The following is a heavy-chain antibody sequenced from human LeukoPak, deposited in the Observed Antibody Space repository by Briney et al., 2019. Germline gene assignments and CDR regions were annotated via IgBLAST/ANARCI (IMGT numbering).Heavy chain of an antibody. CDR3: ARKVPNDSSGYYYRGQFDP. J-gene: IGHJ5*02. CDR1: GGTFSSYA. V-gene: IGHV1-69*06. Sequence: ASVKVSCTSSGGTFSSYAISWVRQAPGQGLEWMGGIIPIFGTANYAQKFQGRVTITADKSTSTAYMELSSLRSEDTAVYYCARKVPNDSSGYYYRGQFDPWGQGTLVTVSS. D-gene: IGHD3-22*01. CDR2: IIPIFGTA.